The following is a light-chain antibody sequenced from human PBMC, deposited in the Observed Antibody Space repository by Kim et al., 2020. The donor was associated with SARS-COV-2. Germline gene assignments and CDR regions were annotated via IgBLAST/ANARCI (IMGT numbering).Light chain of an antibody. CDR3: QPPNSYWLT. CDR1: QAVNNY. CDR2: GAS. V-gene: IGKV1-9*01. Sequence: DIHLTQSPSFLSASVGDRVTITCRASQAVNNYVAWYQQKPGKAPKLLIYGASNLQSGVPSRFSGRGSGTEFTLTISSLQPEDFATYYCQPPNSYWLTFGGGTKVDIK. J-gene: IGKJ4*01.